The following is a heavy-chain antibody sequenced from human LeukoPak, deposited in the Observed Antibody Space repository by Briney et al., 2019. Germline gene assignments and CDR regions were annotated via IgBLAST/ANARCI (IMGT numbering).Heavy chain of an antibody. V-gene: IGHV3-33*03. CDR3: ARWYYYDSSGLRRAFDY. D-gene: IGHD3-22*01. CDR1: GYTFRRNG. Sequence: GGSLRLSCAASGYTFRRNGMHWVRQAPGKGLEWVAVIWYDGSKKYYGDSVKGRFTISRDNSKNTLYLQMNSLRAEDTAVYYCARWYYYDSSGLRRAFDYWGQGTLVTVSS. CDR2: IWYDGSKK. J-gene: IGHJ4*02.